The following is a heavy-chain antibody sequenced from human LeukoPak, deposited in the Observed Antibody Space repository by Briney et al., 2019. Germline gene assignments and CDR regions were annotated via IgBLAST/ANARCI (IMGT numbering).Heavy chain of an antibody. CDR2: INHSGST. J-gene: IGHJ6*03. Sequence: SETLSLTCAVFGGSFSGYYLSWIRQPPGKGLEWIGEINHSGSTNYNPSLKSRVTISVDASKNQFSLKLSSVTAADTAVYYCAKSPQKKNYYYYSYMDVWGKGTTVTVSS. V-gene: IGHV4-34*01. CDR3: AKSPQKKNYYYYSYMDV. CDR1: GGSFSGYY.